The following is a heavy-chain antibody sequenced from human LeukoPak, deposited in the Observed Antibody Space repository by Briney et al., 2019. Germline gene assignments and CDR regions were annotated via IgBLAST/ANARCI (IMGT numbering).Heavy chain of an antibody. J-gene: IGHJ4*02. Sequence: GGSLRLSCAASGFTFSSYSMNWVRQAPGQGLEWVSSISSSSSYIYYADSVKGRFTISRDNARNSLSLQMNSLRAEDTAVYYCARARAVAGPGDYWGEGTLVTVSS. CDR3: ARARAVAGPGDY. CDR1: GFTFSSYS. CDR2: ISSSSSYI. D-gene: IGHD6-19*01. V-gene: IGHV3-21*01.